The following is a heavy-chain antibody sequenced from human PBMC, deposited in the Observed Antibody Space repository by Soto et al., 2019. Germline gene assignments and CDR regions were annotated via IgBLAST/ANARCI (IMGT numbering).Heavy chain of an antibody. CDR3: VRDWSTFWGMDV. CDR2: IKQDGSEK. V-gene: IGHV3-7*01. J-gene: IGHJ6*02. CDR1: GFTFSTYW. Sequence: PGGSLRLSCAASGFTFSTYWMNWVRRAPGKGLEWVANIKQDGSEKYYVDSVKGRFAISRDNAKDSLFLQMNNLRAGDTAVYYCVRDWSTFWGMDVWGQGTTVT.